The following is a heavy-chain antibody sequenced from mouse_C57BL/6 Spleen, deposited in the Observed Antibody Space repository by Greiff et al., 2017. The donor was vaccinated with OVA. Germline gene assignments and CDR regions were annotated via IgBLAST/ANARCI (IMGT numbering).Heavy chain of an antibody. CDR1: GYTFTDYY. CDR3: ARDDSGGFDY. Sequence: QVQLQQSGAELVRPGASVKLSCKASGYTFTDYYINWVKQRPGQELEWIARIYPGSGNTYYNEKFKGKATLTAEKSSSTAYMQLSSLTSEDSAVYFCARDDSGGFDYWGQGTTLTVSS. V-gene: IGHV1-76*01. J-gene: IGHJ2*01. CDR2: IYPGSGNT. D-gene: IGHD2-4*01.